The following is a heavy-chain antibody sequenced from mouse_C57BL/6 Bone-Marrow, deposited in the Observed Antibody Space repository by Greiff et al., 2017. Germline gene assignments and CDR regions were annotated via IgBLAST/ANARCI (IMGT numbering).Heavy chain of an antibody. V-gene: IGHV1-50*01. D-gene: IGHD4-1*01. J-gene: IGHJ1*03. CDR1: GYTFTSYW. CDR3: ARCELTELYWDFGG. Sequence: QVQLQQPGAELVKPGASVKLSCKASGYTFTSYWMQWVKQRPGQGLEWIGEIDPSDSYTNYNQKFKGKATLTVATSSSTAYLQLSSLTSEDSAVYYCARCELTELYWDFGGWGTGTTVT. CDR2: IDPSDSYT.